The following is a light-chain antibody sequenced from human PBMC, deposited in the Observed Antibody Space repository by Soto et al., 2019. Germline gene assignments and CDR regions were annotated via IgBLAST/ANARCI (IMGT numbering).Light chain of an antibody. CDR2: GAS. J-gene: IGKJ5*01. CDR3: QQRSNWPVT. CDR1: QSVSSN. Sequence: EIVMTQSPATLSVSPGERATLSCRASQSVSSNLAWYQQKPGQAPRLLIYGASNRATGIPARFSGSGSGTDFTLTISSLEPEDFAVYYCQQRSNWPVTVGQGTRLENK. V-gene: IGKV3-11*01.